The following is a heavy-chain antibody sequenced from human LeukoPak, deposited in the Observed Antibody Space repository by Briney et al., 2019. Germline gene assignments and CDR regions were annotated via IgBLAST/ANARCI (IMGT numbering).Heavy chain of an antibody. J-gene: IGHJ4*02. V-gene: IGHV3-33*01. CDR1: GFTFSSYG. D-gene: IGHD3-10*01. Sequence: PGRSLRLSCAASGFTFSSYGMHWVRPAPGKGLERVAVIWYDGSNKYYVDSVKGRFTISRDNSKNTVSLQMSSLRAEDTAVYYCATDRGYYGSGTSDYWGQGTLVTVSS. CDR2: IWYDGSNK. CDR3: ATDRGYYGSGTSDY.